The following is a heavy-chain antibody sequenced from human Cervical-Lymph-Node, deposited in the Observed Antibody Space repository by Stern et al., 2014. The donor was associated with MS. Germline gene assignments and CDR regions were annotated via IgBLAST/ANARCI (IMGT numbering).Heavy chain of an antibody. CDR3: ARGSREVLLPLFYFDY. CDR1: GGSISSGNYY. V-gene: IGHV4-31*03. CDR2: IYHSGSP. Sequence: QLQLQESGPGLVKPSQTLSLTCTVSGGSISSGNYYWSWIRQPPGKGLEWIGSIYHSGSPYSNPPLKSRVTTSIDTSKTQFSLKLSSVTAADTAVYFCARGSREVLLPLFYFDYWGQGTLVTVSS. J-gene: IGHJ4*02. D-gene: IGHD2-21*01.